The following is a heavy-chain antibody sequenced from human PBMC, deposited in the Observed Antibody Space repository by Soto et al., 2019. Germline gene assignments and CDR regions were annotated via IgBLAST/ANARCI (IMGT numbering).Heavy chain of an antibody. J-gene: IGHJ6*02. V-gene: IGHV1-18*01. CDR1: DYTFTSYG. Sequence: QVQLVQSGDEVKKPGASVKDSCKASDYTFTSYGISWMRQAPGQRLEWMGWISAYNGNTNYAQKLQGRVTMTTDTSTSTAYMELRSLRSDDTAVYYCARAVSYYYGMDVWGQGTTVTVSS. CDR3: ARAVSYYYGMDV. CDR2: ISAYNGNT. D-gene: IGHD6-19*01.